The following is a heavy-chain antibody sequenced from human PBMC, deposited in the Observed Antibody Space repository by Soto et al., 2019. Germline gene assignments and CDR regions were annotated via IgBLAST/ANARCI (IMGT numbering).Heavy chain of an antibody. D-gene: IGHD3-22*01. CDR1: GFTFSSYV. Sequence: GGALRVSCAASGFTFSSYVMHWVRQAPGKGLEWVAVISYDGSNKYYADSVKGRFTISRDNSKNTLYLQMNSLRAEDTAVYYCAKDFESLYDSSGSDPFGMDVWGQGTTVTVSS. CDR2: ISYDGSNK. V-gene: IGHV3-30*18. CDR3: AKDFESLYDSSGSDPFGMDV. J-gene: IGHJ6*02.